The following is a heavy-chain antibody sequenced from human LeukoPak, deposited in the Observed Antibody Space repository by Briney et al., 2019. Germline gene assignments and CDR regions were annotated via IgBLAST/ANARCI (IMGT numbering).Heavy chain of an antibody. J-gene: IGHJ6*02. CDR2: IGPNGGDA. V-gene: IGHV3-64*04. CDR3: AKLRELVTYYYYYGLDV. Sequence: GGSLRLSCSASGFTFSNYAMNWFRQAPGKGLEYVSVIGPNGGDAYYADSVKGRFTISRDNSKNTLYLRMNSLRVEDTALYYCAKLRELVTYYYYYGLDVWGQGTTVTVSS. CDR1: GFTFSNYA. D-gene: IGHD1-1*01.